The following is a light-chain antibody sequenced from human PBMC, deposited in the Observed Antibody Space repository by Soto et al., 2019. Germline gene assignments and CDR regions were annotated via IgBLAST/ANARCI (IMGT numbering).Light chain of an antibody. Sequence: EIVMTQSPATLSVSPGERATLSCRASQNVNTNLAWYQQKPGQAPRLLIYGASTRATGIPARFSGSGSGTEFTLTIRRLEPDDFGVYYCQQYSDAPHTFGLGTKVDIK. J-gene: IGKJ2*01. CDR1: QNVNTN. V-gene: IGKV3-15*01. CDR2: GAS. CDR3: QQYSDAPHT.